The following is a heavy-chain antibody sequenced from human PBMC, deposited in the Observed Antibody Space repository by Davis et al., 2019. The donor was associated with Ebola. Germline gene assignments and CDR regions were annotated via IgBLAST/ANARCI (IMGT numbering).Heavy chain of an antibody. CDR3: ARDLGGGYSYGNFDY. Sequence: ASVKVSCKASGYTFKNYAISWVRQAPGQGLEWMGWINTNTGNPTYAQGFTGRFVFSLDTSVSTAYLQISSLKAEDTAVYYCARDLGGGYSYGNFDYWGQGTLVTVSS. J-gene: IGHJ4*02. V-gene: IGHV7-4-1*02. CDR1: GYTFKNYA. D-gene: IGHD5-18*01. CDR2: INTNTGNP.